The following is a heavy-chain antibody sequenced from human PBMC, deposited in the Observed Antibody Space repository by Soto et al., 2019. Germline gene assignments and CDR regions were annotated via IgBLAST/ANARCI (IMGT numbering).Heavy chain of an antibody. V-gene: IGHV3-30*09. D-gene: IGHD2-21*01. J-gene: IGHJ4*02. Sequence: QVQMVESGGGLVQPGRSLRLTCTASGFNFNRFAIHWVRQAPGKGLEWVAVISYDGNNEYDAVPLRDRFAISRDNSQNTVFLQIDDDRVEDTARYYYARDPSTPYWRGQETHWGQGSLVIVSS. CDR3: ARDPSTPYWRGQETH. CDR1: GFNFNRFA. CDR2: ISYDGNNE.